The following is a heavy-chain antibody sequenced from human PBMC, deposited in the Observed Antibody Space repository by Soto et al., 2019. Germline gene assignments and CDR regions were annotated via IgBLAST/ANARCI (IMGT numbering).Heavy chain of an antibody. CDR2: IIPLFRTP. J-gene: IGHJ6*02. CDR3: ARDNGRPQLGGNYYYITDV. V-gene: IGHV1-69*12. D-gene: IGHD3-3*02. Sequence: QVQLVQSGAEVKEPGSSVKVSCQASGGTFSSYALSWVRQAPGLGLEWMGGIIPLFRTPDYAQKFQGRVTITADESTSTAYMELSSLRSEDTAIYYCARDNGRPQLGGNYYYITDVWGQGTTITVSS. CDR1: GGTFSSYA.